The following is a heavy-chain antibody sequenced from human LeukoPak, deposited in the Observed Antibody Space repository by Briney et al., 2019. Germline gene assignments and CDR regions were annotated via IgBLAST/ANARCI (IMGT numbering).Heavy chain of an antibody. CDR3: ARGGLNGFDY. V-gene: IGHV4-30-2*01. D-gene: IGHD3-10*01. J-gene: IGHJ4*02. CDR1: GGSISSGGYY. CDR2: IYHSGST. Sequence: SQTLSLTCTVSGGSISSGGYYWSWIRQPPGKGLEWIGYIYHSGSTYYNPSLKSRVTISVDRSKNQFSLKLSSVTAADTAVYYCARGGLNGFDYWGQGTLVTVSS.